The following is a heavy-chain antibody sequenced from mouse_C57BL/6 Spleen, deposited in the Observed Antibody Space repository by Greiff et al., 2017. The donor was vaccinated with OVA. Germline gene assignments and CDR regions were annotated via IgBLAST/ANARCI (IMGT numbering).Heavy chain of an antibody. CDR2: INYDGSST. V-gene: IGHV5-16*01. CDR1: GFTFSDYY. CDR3: AREGYDYDGYFDV. D-gene: IGHD2-4*01. J-gene: IGHJ1*03. Sequence: EVHLVESEGGLVQPGSSMKLSCTASGFTFSDYYMAWVRQVPEKGLEWVANINYDGSSTYYLDSLKSRFIISRDNAKNILYLQMSSLKSEDTATYYCAREGYDYDGYFDVWGTGTTVTVSS.